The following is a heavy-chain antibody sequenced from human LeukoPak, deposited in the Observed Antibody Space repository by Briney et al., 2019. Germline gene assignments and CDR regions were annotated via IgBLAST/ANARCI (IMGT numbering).Heavy chain of an antibody. D-gene: IGHD3-22*01. J-gene: IGHJ4*02. CDR2: INHSGST. V-gene: IGHV4-34*01. CDR1: GGSFSGYY. CDR3: ARGRPKRNYYDGSGYYSDY. Sequence: SETLSLTCAVYGGSFSGYYWSWIRQPPGKGLEWIGEINHSGSTNYNPSLKSRVTISVDTSKNQFSLKLSSVTAADTAVYYCARGRPKRNYYDGSGYYSDYWGQGTLVTVSS.